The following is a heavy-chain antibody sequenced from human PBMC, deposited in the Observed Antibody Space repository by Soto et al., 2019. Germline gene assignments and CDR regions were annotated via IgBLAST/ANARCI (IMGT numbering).Heavy chain of an antibody. CDR2: SRNKANNYVT. J-gene: IGHJ3*02. D-gene: IGHD5-18*01. CDR3: ARGSYSYGDDAFDI. V-gene: IGHV3-72*01. CDR1: EFTISDHY. Sequence: GGSMRLCSAAAEFTISDHYIGWLRQAPGKGLEWIGRSRNKANNYVTDYAASVKGRFTISRDDSKNSLYLQMNSLKTEDAAVYYCARGSYSYGDDAFDIWGQGTTVTVSS.